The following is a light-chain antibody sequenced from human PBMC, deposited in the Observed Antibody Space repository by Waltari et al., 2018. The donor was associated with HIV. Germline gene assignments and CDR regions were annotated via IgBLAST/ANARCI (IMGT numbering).Light chain of an antibody. J-gene: IGKJ4*01. CDR3: QQFDNLPLT. CDR2: DAS. V-gene: IGKV1-33*01. CDR1: QDISNY. Sequence: DIQMTQSPSSLSASVGDRVTITCQASQDISNYLNWYQQKPGKAPKLLIHDASKLEIGVPLRFRGSGSGTDFTFTISSLQPDDVATYYCQQFDNLPLTFGGGTRVEIK.